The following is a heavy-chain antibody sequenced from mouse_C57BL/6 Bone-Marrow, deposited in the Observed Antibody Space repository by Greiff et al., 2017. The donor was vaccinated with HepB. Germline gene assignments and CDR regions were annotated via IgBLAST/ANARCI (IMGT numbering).Heavy chain of an antibody. Sequence: EVKVEESGGGLVQPGGSMKLSCVATGFTFSNYWMNWVRQSPEKGLEWVAQIRLKSDNYATHYAESVKGRFTISRDDSKSSVYLHMNNLRAEDTGIYYCTDDYDVAYWGQGTLVTVSA. V-gene: IGHV6-3*01. CDR1: GFTFSNYW. D-gene: IGHD2-4*01. CDR2: IRLKSDNYAT. CDR3: TDDYDVAY. J-gene: IGHJ3*01.